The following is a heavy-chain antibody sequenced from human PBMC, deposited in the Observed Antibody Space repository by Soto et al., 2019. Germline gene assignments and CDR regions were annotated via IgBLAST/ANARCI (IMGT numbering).Heavy chain of an antibody. CDR1: GGTFSSYA. CDR3: ARDRVWYQLLWGDAFDI. D-gene: IGHD2-2*01. CDR2: IIPIFGTA. J-gene: IGHJ3*02. V-gene: IGHV1-69*06. Sequence: GASVKVSCKASGGTFSSYAISWVRQAPGQGLEWMGGIIPIFGTANYAQKFQGRVTITADKSTSTAYMELSSLRSEDTAVYYCARDRVWYQLLWGDAFDIWGQGTMVTVSS.